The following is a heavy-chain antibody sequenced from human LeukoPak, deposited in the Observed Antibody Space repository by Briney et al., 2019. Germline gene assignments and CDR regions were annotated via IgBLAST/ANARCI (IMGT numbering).Heavy chain of an antibody. J-gene: IGHJ6*03. CDR2: INSDGSST. CDR3: ATVYSRFYYYYMDV. Sequence: GGSLRLSCAASGFTFSSYAMSWVRQAPGKGLVWVSRINSDGSSTSYADSVKGRFTISRDNAKNTLYLQMNSLRAEDTAVYYCATVYSRFYYYYMDVWGKGTTVTISS. CDR1: GFTFSSYA. D-gene: IGHD6-13*01. V-gene: IGHV3-74*01.